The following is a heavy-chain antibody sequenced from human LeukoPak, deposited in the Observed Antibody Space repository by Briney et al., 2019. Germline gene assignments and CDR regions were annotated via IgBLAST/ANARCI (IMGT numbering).Heavy chain of an antibody. V-gene: IGHV1-18*01. J-gene: IGHJ4*02. CDR3: ARDREAAGQKLTDY. CDR1: GYTFTSYG. D-gene: IGHD6-13*01. Sequence: ASVKVSCKASGYTFTSYGITWVRQAPGQGLEWMGWISVYNGNTNYAQKLQGRVTMTTDTSTSTAYMELRSLRSDDTAIYYCARDREAAGQKLTDYWGQRTLVTVSS. CDR2: ISVYNGNT.